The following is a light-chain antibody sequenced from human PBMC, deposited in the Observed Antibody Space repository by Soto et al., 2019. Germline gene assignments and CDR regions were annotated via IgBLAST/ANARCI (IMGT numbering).Light chain of an antibody. Sequence: DIQVTQSPSSLSAPVGDRVTINYRASQSISSYLNWYQQKPGKAPKLLIYKASTLKSGVPSRFSGSGSGTEFTLTISSLQPDDFATYYCQHYNSYSEAFGQGTKVDIK. V-gene: IGKV1-5*03. CDR2: KAS. CDR1: QSISSY. J-gene: IGKJ1*01. CDR3: QHYNSYSEA.